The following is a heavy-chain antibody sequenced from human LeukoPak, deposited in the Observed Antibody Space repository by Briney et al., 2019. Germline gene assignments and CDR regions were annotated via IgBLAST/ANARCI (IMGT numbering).Heavy chain of an antibody. D-gene: IGHD3-10*01. V-gene: IGHV3-21*01. CDR3: ARHYGSGSYKVP. CDR2: ISSTGIYI. J-gene: IGHJ5*02. CDR1: GFTFRSYS. Sequence: PGGSLRLSCAASGFTFRSYSLNWVRQAPGKGLEWVSSISSTGIYIYYADSVRGRFTISRDNAKNSLYLQMNSLRDEDTAVYYCARHYGSGSYKVPWGQGTLVTVSS.